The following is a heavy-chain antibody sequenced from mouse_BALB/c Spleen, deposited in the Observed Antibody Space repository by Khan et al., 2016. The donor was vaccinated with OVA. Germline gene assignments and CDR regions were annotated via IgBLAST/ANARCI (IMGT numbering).Heavy chain of an antibody. J-gene: IGHJ4*01. CDR3: SRAYYRYDGYYAMDY. D-gene: IGHD2-14*01. V-gene: IGHV2-6-4*01. CDR1: GFSLSRYN. Sequence: QVQLKQSGPGLVAPSQSLSITCTVSGFSLSRYNIHWVRQPPGKGLEWLGMIWGGGGTDYNSTLISRMSIRKDNSKSQVFLKMNSLQTDDTAMYYCSRAYYRYDGYYAMDYWGQGTSVTVSS. CDR2: IWGGGGT.